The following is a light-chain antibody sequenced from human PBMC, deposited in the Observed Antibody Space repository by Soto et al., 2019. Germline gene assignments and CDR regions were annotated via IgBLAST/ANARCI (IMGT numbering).Light chain of an antibody. J-gene: IGLJ1*01. CDR2: EVS. Sequence: QSVLTQPPSVSGSPGQSVTISCTGTSTDFVSYNRVSWYQQPPGTAPKLMIYEVSKRPSGVPDRFSGSKSGNTASLTISGLQAADEADYYCSLYTSEKAYVLATGTKVTVL. V-gene: IGLV2-18*01. CDR1: STDFVSYNR. CDR3: SLYTSEKAYV.